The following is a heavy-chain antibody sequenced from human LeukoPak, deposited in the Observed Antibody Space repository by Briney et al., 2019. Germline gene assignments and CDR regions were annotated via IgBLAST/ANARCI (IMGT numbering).Heavy chain of an antibody. CDR2: ISYDGNNK. J-gene: IGHJ3*02. CDR3: AKEWYYDSSGYYIPGFDI. D-gene: IGHD3-22*01. V-gene: IGHV3-30*18. CDR1: GFTFSSYG. Sequence: GGSLRLSCAASGFTFSSYGMHWVRQAPGKGLEWVAVISYDGNNKYYVNSVKGRFTISRDNSKNTLYLQMDSLRAEDTAVYYCAKEWYYDSSGYYIPGFDIWGQGTMVTVSS.